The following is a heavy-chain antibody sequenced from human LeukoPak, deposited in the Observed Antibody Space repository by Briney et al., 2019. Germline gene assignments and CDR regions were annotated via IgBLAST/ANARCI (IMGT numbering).Heavy chain of an antibody. CDR1: GGTFSSYA. D-gene: IGHD6-13*01. Sequence: ASVKVSCKASGGTFSSYAISWVRQAPGQGLEWMGRIIPILGIANYAQKFQGRVTITADKSTSTAYLELSSLRSEDTAVYYCAGEPYSSNRAPGDYWGQGTLVTVSS. CDR3: AGEPYSSNRAPGDY. CDR2: IIPILGIA. V-gene: IGHV1-69*04. J-gene: IGHJ4*02.